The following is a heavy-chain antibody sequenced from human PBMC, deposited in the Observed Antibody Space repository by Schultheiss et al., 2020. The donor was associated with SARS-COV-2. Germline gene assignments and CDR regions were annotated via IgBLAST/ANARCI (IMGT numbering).Heavy chain of an antibody. CDR2: ISSDGSDK. CDR1: GFTFNIHA. J-gene: IGHJ2*01. D-gene: IGHD4-17*01. V-gene: IGHV3-30*01. Sequence: GESLKISCAGSGFTFNIHAMHWVRQAPGKGLEWVALISSDGSDKYYADSVKGRFTISRDNSKNTLYLQINSLRAEDTAVYYCARDTVTTVRPSWYFDLWGRGTLVTVSS. CDR3: ARDTVTTVRPSWYFDL.